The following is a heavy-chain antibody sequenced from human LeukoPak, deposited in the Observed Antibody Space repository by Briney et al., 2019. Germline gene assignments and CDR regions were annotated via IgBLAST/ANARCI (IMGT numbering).Heavy chain of an antibody. CDR2: ISGSGGST. D-gene: IGHD1-1*01. Sequence: GGSLRLSFAASGFTFSSYAMSWVRQAPGKGLEWVSAISGSGGSTYYADSVKGRFTISRDNSKNTLYLQMNSLRAEDTAVYYCAKGIYPVQLERLVATLGAFDIWGQGTMVTVSS. CDR1: GFTFSSYA. J-gene: IGHJ3*02. CDR3: AKGIYPVQLERLVATLGAFDI. V-gene: IGHV3-23*01.